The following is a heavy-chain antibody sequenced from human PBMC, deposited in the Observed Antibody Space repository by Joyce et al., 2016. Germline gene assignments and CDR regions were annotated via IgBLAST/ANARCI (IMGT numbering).Heavy chain of an antibody. Sequence: QVQLRQWGAGLLKPSETLSLTCAVSGGPFGGFFWTWVRQPPGKALEWIGDITTSGDTKYNPSLRSRVAISVDTTNNQFSLTLTSLSAADMAVYYCARSQWLAPLMYWGQGTLVTVSP. CDR1: GGPFGGFF. J-gene: IGHJ4*02. D-gene: IGHD6-19*01. CDR2: ITTSGDT. CDR3: ARSQWLAPLMY. V-gene: IGHV4-34*02.